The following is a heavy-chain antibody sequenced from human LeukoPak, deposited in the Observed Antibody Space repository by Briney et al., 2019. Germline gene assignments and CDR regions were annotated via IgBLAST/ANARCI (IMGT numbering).Heavy chain of an antibody. D-gene: IGHD5-24*01. CDR2: ISYDGSNI. CDR1: GFDFNNYV. CDR3: AREMATTETFDY. V-gene: IGHV3-30*04. Sequence: GRSLRLSCAASGFDFNNYVMHWVRQAPGKGLEWVAVISYDGSNIYYSDSVKGRFTISRDNSKNTVCVQMSSLRPEDTAVYYCAREMATTETFDYWGQGTLVTVSS. J-gene: IGHJ4*02.